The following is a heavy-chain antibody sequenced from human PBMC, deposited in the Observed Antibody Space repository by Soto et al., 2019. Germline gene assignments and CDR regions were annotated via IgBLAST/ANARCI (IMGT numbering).Heavy chain of an antibody. J-gene: IGHJ6*02. CDR3: ARETLSYGSALDV. V-gene: IGHV3-43*01. CDR2: ITWNGGNS. CDR1: GFRFDDYN. D-gene: IGHD3-16*01. Sequence: GGSLRLSCAASGFRFDDYNIHWVRQAPGKGLEWVSLITWNGGNSYYADSVKGRFTISRDGTTESVSLQMTSLKREDTGLYFCARETLSYGSALDVWGQGTTVTVSS.